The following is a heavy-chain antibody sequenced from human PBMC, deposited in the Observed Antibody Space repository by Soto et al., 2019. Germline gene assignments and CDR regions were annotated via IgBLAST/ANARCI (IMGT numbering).Heavy chain of an antibody. V-gene: IGHV3-30*18. CDR1: GFTFSSYG. J-gene: IGHJ5*02. CDR3: AKDGEGGWFDP. D-gene: IGHD3-16*01. CDR2: ISYDGSNK. Sequence: QVQLVESGGGVVQPGRSLRLSCAASGFTFSSYGMHWVRQAPGKGLEWVAVISYDGSNKYYADSVKGRFTISRDNSKNTLYLQMNSLRAEDTAVYYCAKDGEGGWFDPWGPGTLVTVSS.